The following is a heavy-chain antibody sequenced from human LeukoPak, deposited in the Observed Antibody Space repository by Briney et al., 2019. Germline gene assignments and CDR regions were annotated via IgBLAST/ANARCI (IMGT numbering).Heavy chain of an antibody. CDR3: AKDRYYYDSSGYYYFDY. CDR2: ISSSSSYI. Sequence: GGSLRLSCAASGFTFSSYSMNWVRQAPGKGLEWVSSISSSSSYIYYADSVKGRFTISRDNSKDTLYLQMNSLRAEDTAVYYCAKDRYYYDSSGYYYFDYWGQGTLVTVSS. D-gene: IGHD3-22*01. CDR1: GFTFSSYS. V-gene: IGHV3-21*04. J-gene: IGHJ4*02.